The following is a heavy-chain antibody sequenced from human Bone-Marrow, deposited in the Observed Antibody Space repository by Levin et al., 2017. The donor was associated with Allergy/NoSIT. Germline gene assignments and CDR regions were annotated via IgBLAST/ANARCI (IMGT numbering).Heavy chain of an antibody. D-gene: IGHD3/OR15-3a*01. CDR3: AKVRRGLDAFDI. CDR2: ISAGDAST. J-gene: IGHJ3*02. Sequence: PGGSLRLSCAASGFTFSSSAMSWVRQAPGKGLEWVSSISAGDASTYYTDSVKGRLTVSRDNSKNTVYLQMNSLRAEDTALYYCAKVRRGLDAFDIWGQGTMVTVSS. CDR1: GFTFSSSA. V-gene: IGHV3-23*01.